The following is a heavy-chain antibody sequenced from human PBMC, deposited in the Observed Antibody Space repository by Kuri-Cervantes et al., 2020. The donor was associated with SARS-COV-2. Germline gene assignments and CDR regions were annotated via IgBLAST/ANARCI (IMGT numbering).Heavy chain of an antibody. CDR3: AKDVSGGIVVVPAFLDP. D-gene: IGHD2-2*01. J-gene: IGHJ5*02. V-gene: IGHV3-23*01. CDR1: GFTFSGHW. Sequence: GESLKISCAASGFTFSGHWIHWVRQAPGKGLVWVSAISGSGGSTYYADSVKGRFTISRDNSKNTLYLQMNSLRAEDTAVYYCAKDVSGGIVVVPAFLDPWGQGTLVTVSS. CDR2: ISGSGGST.